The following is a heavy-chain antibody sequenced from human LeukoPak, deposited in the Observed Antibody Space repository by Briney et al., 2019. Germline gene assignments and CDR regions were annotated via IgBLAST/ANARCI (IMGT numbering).Heavy chain of an antibody. V-gene: IGHV6-1*01. CDR2: TYYRSRWYY. J-gene: IGHJ4*02. CDR1: GDSVSSNTAA. Sequence: SQTLSLTCAISGDSVSSNTAAWYRIRQSPSRGLEWLGRTYYRSRWYYEYAVSVRSRITINADTSKNHFSLQLNSVTPDDTAVYYCARDPSGDQGLDSWGRGTLVTVSS. D-gene: IGHD3-10*01. CDR3: ARDPSGDQGLDS.